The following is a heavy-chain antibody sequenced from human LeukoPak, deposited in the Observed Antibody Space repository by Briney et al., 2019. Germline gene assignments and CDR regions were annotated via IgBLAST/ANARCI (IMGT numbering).Heavy chain of an antibody. D-gene: IGHD3-10*01. V-gene: IGHV3-7*01. CDR3: ARDSSGDAFDI. CDR2: IKQDGSEK. J-gene: IGHJ3*02. CDR1: GFTFSSYW. Sequence: GGSLRLSCAASGFTFSSYWMSWVRQAPGKGLEWVANIKQDGSEKYYVDSVKGRFAISRDNAKNSLYLQMNSLRAEDTAVYYCARDSSGDAFDIWGQGTMVTVSS.